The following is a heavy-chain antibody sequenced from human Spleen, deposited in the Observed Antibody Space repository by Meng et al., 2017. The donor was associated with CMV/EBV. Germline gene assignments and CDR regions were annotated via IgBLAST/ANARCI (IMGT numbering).Heavy chain of an antibody. CDR3: VKVADDSAGLLGY. J-gene: IGHJ4*02. Sequence: GESLKISCAASGFTFSSYWMHWVRQAPGKGLVWVSRINSDGSSTSYADSVKGRFTISRDNAKNTLYLQMNSLRAEDTAVYYCVKVADDSAGLLGYWGQGTLVTVSS. D-gene: IGHD6-19*01. V-gene: IGHV3-74*01. CDR2: INSDGSST. CDR1: GFTFSSYW.